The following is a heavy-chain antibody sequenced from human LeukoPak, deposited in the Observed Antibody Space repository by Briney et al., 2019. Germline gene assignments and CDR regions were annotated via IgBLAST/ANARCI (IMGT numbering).Heavy chain of an antibody. CDR2: IWHDGSHK. CDR3: ARGWGSSVYASAFDV. V-gene: IGHV3-33*01. D-gene: IGHD3-22*01. J-gene: IGHJ3*01. CDR1: GFTFSTYG. Sequence: GGSLRLSCAASGFTFSTYGMHWVRQAPGKGLEWVTVIWHDGSHKDYADSVKGRFTISRDNSKNTLYLQMNDLRAEDTAVYYCARGWGSSVYASAFDVWGQGTMVTVSS.